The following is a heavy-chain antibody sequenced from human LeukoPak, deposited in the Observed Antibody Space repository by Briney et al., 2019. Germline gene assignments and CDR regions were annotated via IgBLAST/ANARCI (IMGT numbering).Heavy chain of an antibody. CDR2: INHSGST. V-gene: IGHV4-34*01. D-gene: IGHD2-2*01. CDR1: GGSFSGYY. Sequence: SETLSLTCAVYGGSFSGYYWSWIRQPPGKGLEWSGEINHSGSTNYNPSLKSRVTISVDTSKNQFSLKLSSVTAADTAVYYCARLYCSSTSCRLDYWGQGTLVTVSS. CDR3: ARLYCSSTSCRLDY. J-gene: IGHJ4*02.